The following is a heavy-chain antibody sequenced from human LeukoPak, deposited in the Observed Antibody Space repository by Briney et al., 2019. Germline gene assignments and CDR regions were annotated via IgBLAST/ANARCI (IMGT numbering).Heavy chain of an antibody. CDR2: IIPIFGSA. Sequence: ASVKVSCKASGGTFSNYAISWVRQAPGQGLEWMGGIIPIFGSANYAQKFQGRVTITADKSTSTAYMELSSLRSEDTAVYYCARDLGYCSGGSCRGFDYWGQGTLVTVSS. D-gene: IGHD2-15*01. CDR1: GGTFSNYA. V-gene: IGHV1-69*06. CDR3: ARDLGYCSGGSCRGFDY. J-gene: IGHJ4*02.